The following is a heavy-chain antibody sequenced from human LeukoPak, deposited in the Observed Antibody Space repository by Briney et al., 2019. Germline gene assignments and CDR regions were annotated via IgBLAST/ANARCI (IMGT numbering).Heavy chain of an antibody. CDR3: ALYSDSSGYYFQH. CDR1: KYSFINYW. V-gene: IGHV5-51*01. D-gene: IGHD3-22*01. CDR2: IYPGDSDT. J-gene: IGHJ1*01. Sequence: GEPLKISCKGSKYSFINYWIGWVRQMPGKGLEWMGIIYPGDSDTKYSPSFQGQVTMSADKSISTAYLQWSSLKASDSAMYYCALYSDSSGYYFQHWGQGTLVTVSS.